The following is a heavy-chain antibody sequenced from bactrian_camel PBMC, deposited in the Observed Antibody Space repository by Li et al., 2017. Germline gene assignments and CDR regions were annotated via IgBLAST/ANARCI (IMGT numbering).Heavy chain of an antibody. J-gene: IGHJ4*01. D-gene: IGHD6*01. V-gene: IGHV3-2*01. CDR1: GFAFSTYY. CDR2: IYVDGSLI. CDR3: VRGWDDDTWSFNY. Sequence: VQLVESGGGLVQPGGSLRLSCAASGFAFSTYYMSWVRQAPGKGLEWAYSIYVDGSLIYYADSVKGRFTISRDNAKNTVYLQMNSLKPEDTAVYYCVRGWDDDTWSFNYWGQGTQVTVS.